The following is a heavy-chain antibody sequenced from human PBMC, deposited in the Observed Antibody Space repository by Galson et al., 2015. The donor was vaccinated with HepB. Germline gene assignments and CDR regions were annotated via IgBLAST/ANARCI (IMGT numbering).Heavy chain of an antibody. J-gene: IGHJ4*02. Sequence: SLRLSCAASGFTFSNAWMSWVRQAPGKGLEWVGRIKSKTDGGTTDYAAPVKGRFTISRDDSKNTLYLQMNSLKTGDTAVYYCTTDTYYDSSGYYPRTFDYWGQGTLVTVSS. CDR3: TTDTYYDSSGYYPRTFDY. V-gene: IGHV3-15*01. D-gene: IGHD3-22*01. CDR2: IKSKTDGGTT. CDR1: GFTFSNAW.